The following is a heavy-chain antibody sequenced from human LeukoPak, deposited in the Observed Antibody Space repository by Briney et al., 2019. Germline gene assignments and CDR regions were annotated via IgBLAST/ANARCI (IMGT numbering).Heavy chain of an antibody. CDR1: GGSISSNNW. J-gene: IGHJ4*02. D-gene: IGHD1-1*01. Sequence: SETLSLTCAVSGGSISSNNWWGWVRQSPGKGLEWIGEIYHSGSPNYNPSLKSRVTISVHKSRNHFSLNLSSVTAADTAVYYCARVNINNWHSCDYWGQGTLVTVSS. CDR3: ARVNINNWHSCDY. V-gene: IGHV4-4*02. CDR2: IYHSGSP.